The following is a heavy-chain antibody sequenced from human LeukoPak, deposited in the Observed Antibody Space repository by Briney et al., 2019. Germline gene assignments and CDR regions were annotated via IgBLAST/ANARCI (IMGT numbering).Heavy chain of an antibody. CDR2: ISYDGSNK. J-gene: IGHJ3*02. V-gene: IGHV3-30-3*01. CDR1: GFTFSSYA. D-gene: IGHD3-22*01. Sequence: PGRSLRLSCAASGFTFSSYAMHWVRQAPGKGLEWVAVISYDGSNKYYADSVKGRFNISRDNSKNTLYLQMNSLRVEDTAVYYCAKEVYYFDTSGLYSFAFDIWGQGTMVTVPS. CDR3: AKEVYYFDTSGLYSFAFDI.